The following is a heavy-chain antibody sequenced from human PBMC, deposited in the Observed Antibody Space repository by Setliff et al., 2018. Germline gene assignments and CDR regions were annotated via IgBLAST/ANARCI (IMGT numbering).Heavy chain of an antibody. Sequence: SETLSLTCTVSGGSISSSYWSWIRQPPGKGLERIGYFYHSGSMNYNPSLKGRVTMSVDTSKNHFSLRLSSVAATDTAVYYCLRIRSVPHGHSWGQGTLVTVSS. D-gene: IGHD4-17*01. CDR2: FYHSGSM. CDR1: GGSISSSY. CDR3: LRIRSVPHGHS. V-gene: IGHV4-4*09. J-gene: IGHJ4*02.